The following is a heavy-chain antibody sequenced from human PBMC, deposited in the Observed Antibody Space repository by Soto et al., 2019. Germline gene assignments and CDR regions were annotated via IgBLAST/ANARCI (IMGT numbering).Heavy chain of an antibody. J-gene: IGHJ5*02. CDR3: ARDSFLGYCSGGSCYSRNWFDP. D-gene: IGHD2-15*01. CDR1: GFTFSSYS. Sequence: EVQLVESGGGLVQPGGSLRLSCAASGFTFSSYSMNWVRQAPGKGLEWVSYISSSSSTIYYADSVKGRFTISRDNAKNSLYMSMNSLRAEDTAVYYCARDSFLGYCSGGSCYSRNWFDPWGQGTLVTVSS. CDR2: ISSSSSTI. V-gene: IGHV3-48*01.